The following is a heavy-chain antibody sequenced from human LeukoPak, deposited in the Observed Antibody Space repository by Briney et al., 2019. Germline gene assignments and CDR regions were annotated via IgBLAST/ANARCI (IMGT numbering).Heavy chain of an antibody. D-gene: IGHD3-10*02. CDR2: ISYDGINE. V-gene: IGHV3-30-3*01. CDR1: GFTFSSNA. J-gene: IGHJ6*04. Sequence: GRSLRLSCAASGFTFSSNAMHWVRQAPGKGLEWVTVISYDGINEYYADSVKGRFTISRDNSKNTLYLQMNSLRAEDTAVYYCAELGITMIGGVWGKGTTVTISS. CDR3: AELGITMIGGV.